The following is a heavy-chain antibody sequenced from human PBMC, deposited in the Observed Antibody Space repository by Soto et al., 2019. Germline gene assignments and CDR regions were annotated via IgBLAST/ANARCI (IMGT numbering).Heavy chain of an antibody. J-gene: IGHJ6*02. V-gene: IGHV4-34*01. Sequence: SETLSLTCAVYGGSFSGYYWSWIRQPPGKGLEWIGEINHSGSTNYNPSLKSRVTISVDTSKNQFSLKLSSVTAADTAVYYCARLGPTNYCDYALYHYGMDVWGQGTTVTVSS. D-gene: IGHD4-17*01. CDR1: GGSFSGYY. CDR2: INHSGST. CDR3: ARLGPTNYCDYALYHYGMDV.